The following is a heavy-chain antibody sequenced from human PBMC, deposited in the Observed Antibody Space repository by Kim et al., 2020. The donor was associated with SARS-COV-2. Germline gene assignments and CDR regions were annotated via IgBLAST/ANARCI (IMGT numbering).Heavy chain of an antibody. V-gene: IGHV3-73*01. Sequence: GGSLRLSCAASGFRFSDAAMQWVRQAPGKGPEWVGHIRRKANSYATAYSGSVQVRFTISRDDSEKRPYMQMNSLKTEDTAVYYCVPSGYYYDYWGRGTLVTVSS. J-gene: IGHJ4*02. CDR1: GFRFSDAA. D-gene: IGHD3-22*01. CDR3: VPSGYYYDY. CDR2: IRRKANSYAT.